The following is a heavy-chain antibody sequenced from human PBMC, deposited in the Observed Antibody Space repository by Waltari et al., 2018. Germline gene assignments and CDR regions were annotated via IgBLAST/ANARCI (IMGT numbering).Heavy chain of an antibody. CDR1: GFTFSSYS. V-gene: IGHV3-21*01. D-gene: IGHD1-7*01. Sequence: EVQLVESGGGLVKPGGSLRLSCAASGFTFSSYSMNWVRQAPGKGLEWVSSISSRSSYIYYADSVKGRFTSSRDNAKNSLYLQMNSLRAEDTAVYYCARGSGITGTRGYWGQGTLVTVSS. J-gene: IGHJ4*02. CDR3: ARGSGITGTRGY. CDR2: ISSRSSYI.